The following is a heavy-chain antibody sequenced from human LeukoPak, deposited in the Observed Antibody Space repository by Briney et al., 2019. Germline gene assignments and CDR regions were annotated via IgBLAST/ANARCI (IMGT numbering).Heavy chain of an antibody. D-gene: IGHD5-12*01. CDR1: GYTLTELS. V-gene: IGHV1-24*01. CDR3: ATVVPRRGYSGYDEYNWFDP. J-gene: IGHJ5*02. CDR2: FDPEDGET. Sequence: ASVKVSCKVSGYTLTELSMHWVRQAPGKGLEWMGGFDPEDGETIYAQKFQGRVTMTEDTSTDTAYMELSSLRSEDTAVYYCATVVPRRGYSGYDEYNWFDPWSQGTLVTVSS.